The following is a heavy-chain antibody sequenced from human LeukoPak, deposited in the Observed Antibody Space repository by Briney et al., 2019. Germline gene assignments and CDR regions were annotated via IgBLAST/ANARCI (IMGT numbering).Heavy chain of an antibody. CDR1: GYTFTSYG. Sequence: ASVKVSCKASGYTFTSYGISWVRQAPGQGLEWMGWISAYNGNTNYAQKLQGRVTMTTDTSTSTAYMELRSLRSDDTAVYYCARDRRGTSFNYYYYYMDVWGKGTTVTVSS. CDR2: ISAYNGNT. CDR3: ARDRRGTSFNYYYYYMDV. D-gene: IGHD2-2*01. V-gene: IGHV1-18*01. J-gene: IGHJ6*03.